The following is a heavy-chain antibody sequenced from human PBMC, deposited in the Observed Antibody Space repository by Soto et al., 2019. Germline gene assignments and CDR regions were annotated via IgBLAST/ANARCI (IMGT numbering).Heavy chain of an antibody. D-gene: IGHD6-19*01. CDR3: VRDGSSGWYYYGMDV. CDR1: GGPISSYY. V-gene: IGHV4-4*07. J-gene: IGHJ6*02. Sequence: SETLSLTCTVSGGPISSYYWSWIRQPAGKGLEWIGRIYMNGSTNYNPSPKSRVTVSVDTSKSQFSLMLNSVTAADTAVYYCVRDGSSGWYYYGMDVWGQGTPVTVSS. CDR2: IYMNGST.